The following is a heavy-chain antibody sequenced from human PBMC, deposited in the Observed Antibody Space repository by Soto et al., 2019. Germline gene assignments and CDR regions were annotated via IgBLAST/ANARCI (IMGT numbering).Heavy chain of an antibody. J-gene: IGHJ4*02. CDR1: GFTFSSYG. V-gene: IGHV3-33*01. D-gene: IGHD3-22*01. Sequence: WVSLRLSCAVSGFTFSSYGMHWVRKAPDKGLEWVAVIWYDGSNKYYADSVKGRFTISRDNSKNTLYLQMNSLRAEDTAVYYCARDLYYYDSSGPFDYWGQGTLVTVSS. CDR2: IWYDGSNK. CDR3: ARDLYYYDSSGPFDY.